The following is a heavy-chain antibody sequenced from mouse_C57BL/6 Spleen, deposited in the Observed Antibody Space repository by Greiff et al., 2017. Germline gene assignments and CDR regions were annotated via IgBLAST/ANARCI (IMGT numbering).Heavy chain of an antibody. V-gene: IGHV5-16*01. Sequence: EVMLVESEGGLVQPGSSMKLSCTASGFTFSDYYMAWVRQVPEKGLEWVANINYDGSSTYYLDSLKSRFIISRDNAKNILYLQMSSLKSEDTATYYCARDRTIAYWGQGTLVTVSA. CDR1: GFTFSDYY. CDR2: INYDGSST. J-gene: IGHJ3*01. D-gene: IGHD3-3*01. CDR3: ARDRTIAY.